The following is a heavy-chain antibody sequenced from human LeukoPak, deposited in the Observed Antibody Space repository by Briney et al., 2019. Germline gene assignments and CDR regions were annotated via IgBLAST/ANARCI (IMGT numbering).Heavy chain of an antibody. CDR1: GFTFSSYA. CDR2: ISGSGGST. J-gene: IGHJ4*02. D-gene: IGHD6-19*01. Sequence: PGGSLRLSCAASGFTFSSYAMSWVRQAPGKGLEWVSAISGSGGSTYYADSVKGRFTISRDNSKNTLHLQMNSLRAEDTAVYYCAKDRASSGWYQGYFDYWGQGTLVTVSS. CDR3: AKDRASSGWYQGYFDY. V-gene: IGHV3-23*01.